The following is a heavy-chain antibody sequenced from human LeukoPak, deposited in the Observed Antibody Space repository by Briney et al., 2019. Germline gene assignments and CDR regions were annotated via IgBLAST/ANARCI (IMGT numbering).Heavy chain of an antibody. CDR2: TRSKVRKYAT. D-gene: IGHD3-22*01. Sequence: PGGSLRLSCVGSGFTLRDYHMDWVRQAPGMGLEWVGRTRSKVRKYATEYAASVKGRFTISRGESENSVFLHLSSLTVEDTALYYCARDGAEGDDSAFDVWGQGTMVTVSS. CDR3: ARDGAEGDDSAFDV. J-gene: IGHJ3*01. CDR1: GFTLRDYH. V-gene: IGHV3-72*01.